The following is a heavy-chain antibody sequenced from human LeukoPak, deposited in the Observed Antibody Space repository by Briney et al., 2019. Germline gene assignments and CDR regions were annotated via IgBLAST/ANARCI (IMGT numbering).Heavy chain of an antibody. V-gene: IGHV3-23*01. CDR2: ITDGGGNT. J-gene: IGHJ4*02. CDR1: GFTFSTYA. Sequence: PGGSLRLSCTASGFTFSTYAMSWVRQAPGKGLEWVSAITDGGGNTFYAAPVKGRFTISRDNSKNTLYLQMNSLRAEDTAVYYCARAGHCTNGICYTADFDYWGQGTLVTVSS. CDR3: ARAGHCTNGICYTADFDY. D-gene: IGHD2-8*01.